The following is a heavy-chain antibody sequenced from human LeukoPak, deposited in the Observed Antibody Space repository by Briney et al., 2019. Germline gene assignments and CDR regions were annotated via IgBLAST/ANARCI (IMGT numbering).Heavy chain of an antibody. Sequence: SETLSLTCSVSGGSVSSYYWSWIRQAPGKGLEWIGYIYDSGSTNYNPSLKSRVTISVDTSKNQFSLNLSSVTAADTAVYYCAGRSSTSCDTRGLDYWGQGTLVTVSS. J-gene: IGHJ4*02. CDR3: AGRSSTSCDTRGLDY. V-gene: IGHV4-59*02. CDR2: IYDSGST. CDR1: GGSVSSYY. D-gene: IGHD2-2*02.